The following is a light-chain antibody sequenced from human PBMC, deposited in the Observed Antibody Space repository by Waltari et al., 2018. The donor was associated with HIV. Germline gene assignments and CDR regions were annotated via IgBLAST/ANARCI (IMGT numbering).Light chain of an antibody. Sequence: QSVLTQPPSVSGAPGQRVTISCTGSSSKIGAGYDVHWYQQLPGTAPKHLIYANIYRPSGVPGRFAGSKSVSSASLASTVLQAEDEAHYYCQSFDSSLTTSGVIFGGGTKLTVL. CDR2: ANI. V-gene: IGLV1-40*01. CDR1: SSKIGAGYD. J-gene: IGLJ2*01. CDR3: QSFDSSLTTSGVI.